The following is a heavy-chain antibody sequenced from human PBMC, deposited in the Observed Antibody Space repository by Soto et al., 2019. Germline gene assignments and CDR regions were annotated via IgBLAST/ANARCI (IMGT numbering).Heavy chain of an antibody. CDR3: ARDGEEKPAAAKVY. J-gene: IGHJ4*02. CDR2: INAGDGDT. D-gene: IGHD6-13*01. Sequence: QVQLVQSGAEVKNPGASVRLSCKASGYTITCCAMHWVRQAPGQRPEWMGWINAGDGDTKYSQNFQGRLTISRDTAANATDMALSSPRSEDTAVYYCARDGEEKPAAAKVYRGLGTLVSVS. V-gene: IGHV1-3*01. CDR1: GYTITCCA.